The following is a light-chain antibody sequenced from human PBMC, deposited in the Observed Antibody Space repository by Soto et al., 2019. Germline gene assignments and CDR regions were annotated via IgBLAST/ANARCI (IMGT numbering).Light chain of an antibody. V-gene: IGKV3-11*01. CDR2: DAS. CDR1: RSVSSY. Sequence: EIVLTQSPATLSLSPGESATLSCRATRSVSSYLAWYQQKPGQAPRLLIYDASSRPTDIPARFSGSGSGTDFTLTISSLEPEDFALYYCQQRSNWPITFGPGTKVDIK. CDR3: QQRSNWPIT. J-gene: IGKJ3*01.